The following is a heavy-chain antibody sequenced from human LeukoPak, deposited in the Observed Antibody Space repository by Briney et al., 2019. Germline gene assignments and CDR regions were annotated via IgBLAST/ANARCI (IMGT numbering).Heavy chain of an antibody. Sequence: GGSLRLSCAASGFTFSSYAMSWVRQAPGKGLEWVSGISGSGGTTYYADSVKGRFTISRDNSKNTLYLQMNSLRAEDTAVYYCAKDPYSGSYFDYWAREPWSPSPQ. J-gene: IGHJ4*02. D-gene: IGHD1-26*01. CDR3: AKDPYSGSYFDY. CDR2: ISGSGGTT. CDR1: GFTFSSYA. V-gene: IGHV3-23*01.